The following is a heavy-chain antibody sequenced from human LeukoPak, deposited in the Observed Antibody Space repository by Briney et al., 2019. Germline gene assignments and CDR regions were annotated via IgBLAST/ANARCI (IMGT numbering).Heavy chain of an antibody. J-gene: IGHJ5*02. Sequence: ESLKISCKGSGYNFAHDWIGWVRQMPGKGLEWMGIIYPGDSDTRYSPSFQGQVTISADKSINTAYLQWSSLKASDTAIYYCARRGGAHAWFDPWGQGTLVTVSS. CDR3: ARRGGAHAWFDP. D-gene: IGHD4-17*01. CDR2: IYPGDSDT. CDR1: GYNFAHDW. V-gene: IGHV5-51*01.